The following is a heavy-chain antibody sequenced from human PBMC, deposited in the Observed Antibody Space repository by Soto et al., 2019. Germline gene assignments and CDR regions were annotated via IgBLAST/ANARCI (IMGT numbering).Heavy chain of an antibody. CDR2: IDWNDDK. D-gene: IGHD2-21*01. V-gene: IGHV2-70*11. J-gene: IGHJ1*01. Sequence: SGPTLVNPTQTLTLTCTISGFSLSTDGMCVSWIRQPPGKALEWLARIDWNDDKYYNTSLKTRLTISKDTSKNQAVLTMTKLDPADTATYYCARVWWFGEKEYFQNWGQGTLVTVSS. CDR3: ARVWWFGEKEYFQN. CDR1: GFSLSTDGMC.